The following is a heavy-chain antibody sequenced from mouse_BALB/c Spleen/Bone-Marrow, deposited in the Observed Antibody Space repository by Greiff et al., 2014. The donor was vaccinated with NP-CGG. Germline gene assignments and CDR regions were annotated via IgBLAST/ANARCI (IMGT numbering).Heavy chain of an antibody. J-gene: IGHJ3*01. D-gene: IGHD2-4*01. Sequence: DVKLVESGGDLVKPGGSLKLSCAASGFTFSSYGMSWVRQTPEKGLEWVATISGGGSYIYYADNVKGRFIISRDNAKNNLYLQVGSLRSEDTALYYCAREGYDYDWFADWGQGTLVTVSA. V-gene: IGHV5-9-2*01. CDR1: GFTFSSYG. CDR2: ISGGGSYI. CDR3: AREGYDYDWFAD.